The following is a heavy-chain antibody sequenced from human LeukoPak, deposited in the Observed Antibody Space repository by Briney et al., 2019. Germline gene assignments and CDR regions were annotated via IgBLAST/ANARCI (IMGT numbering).Heavy chain of an antibody. D-gene: IGHD3-10*01. Sequence: ASVKVSCKASGYTFTSYGISWVRQAPGQGLEWMGWISAYNGNTNYAQKLQGRVTMTTDTSTSTAYMELSRLRSDDTAVYYCARDRWFGELFLYYFDYWGQGTLVTVSS. CDR1: GYTFTSYG. V-gene: IGHV1-18*01. J-gene: IGHJ4*02. CDR3: ARDRWFGELFLYYFDY. CDR2: ISAYNGNT.